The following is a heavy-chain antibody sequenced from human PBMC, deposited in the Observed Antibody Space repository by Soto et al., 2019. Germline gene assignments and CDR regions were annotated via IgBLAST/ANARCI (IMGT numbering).Heavy chain of an antibody. CDR1: GGSISSGGYY. CDR2: IYYSGST. Sequence: QVQLQESGPGLVKPSQTLSLTCTVSGGSISSGGYYWSWIRQHPGKGLEWIGYIYYSGSTYYNPSLKSRVTISVDTSKNPVSLKLSSVTAADTAVYYCARGGYSYGYGVDYWGQGTLVTVSS. D-gene: IGHD5-18*01. V-gene: IGHV4-31*03. CDR3: ARGGYSYGYGVDY. J-gene: IGHJ4*02.